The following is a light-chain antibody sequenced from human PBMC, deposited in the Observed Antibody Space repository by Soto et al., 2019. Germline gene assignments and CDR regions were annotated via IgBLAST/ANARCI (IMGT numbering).Light chain of an antibody. CDR2: EVT. V-gene: IGLV2-8*01. CDR1: SSDIGGYDY. J-gene: IGLJ1*01. Sequence: QSALTQPPSASGSPGQSVTISCTGTSSDIGGYDYVSWYRQHPGKAPKLMIYEVTKRPSGVPGRFSGSKSGNTASLTVSGLQAEDEADYYCSSYAGSDTPYVFGTGTKLTVL. CDR3: SSYAGSDTPYV.